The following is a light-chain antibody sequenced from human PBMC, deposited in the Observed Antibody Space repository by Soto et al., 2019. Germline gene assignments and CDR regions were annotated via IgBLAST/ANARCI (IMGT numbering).Light chain of an antibody. CDR2: AAS. V-gene: IGKV1-12*01. CDR1: QGISNW. J-gene: IGKJ4*01. CDR3: QQTNTFLPLT. Sequence: DIPMTQSPSSVSASVGDRVTITCRASQGISNWLAWYQQQPGKAPKLLIYAASSLQSGVPSRFSGGGSGTHFTLIISSLQPEDFATYYCQQTNTFLPLTFGGGTKVDIK.